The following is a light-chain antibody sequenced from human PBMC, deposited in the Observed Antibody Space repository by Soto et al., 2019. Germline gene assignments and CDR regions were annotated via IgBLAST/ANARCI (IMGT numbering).Light chain of an antibody. CDR1: QALRSN. J-gene: IGKJ1*01. V-gene: IGKV3-15*01. CDR2: GAS. Sequence: EIIMTQSPATLSVSPGERATLSCRASQALRSNLAWYQQKPGQAPRLLIFGASTRATGIPARFSGSGSGTELTLTMSSLQSEDFELYYCQQYNDWPWTFGQGTKVEIK. CDR3: QQYNDWPWT.